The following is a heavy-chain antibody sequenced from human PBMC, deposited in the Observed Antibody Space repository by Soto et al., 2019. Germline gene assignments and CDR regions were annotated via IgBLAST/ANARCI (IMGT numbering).Heavy chain of an antibody. J-gene: IGHJ4*02. CDR3: AHRPGGGIATNYFDY. Sequence: SGPTLVKPTQTLTLTCTFSGFSLSTSGVGVGWIRQPPGKALEWLALIYWDDDKRYSPSLKSRLTITKDTSKNQVVLTMTNMDPVDTATYYCAHRPGGGIATNYFDYWGQGTLVTVSS. CDR1: GFSLSTSGVG. D-gene: IGHD6-13*01. V-gene: IGHV2-5*02. CDR2: IYWDDDK.